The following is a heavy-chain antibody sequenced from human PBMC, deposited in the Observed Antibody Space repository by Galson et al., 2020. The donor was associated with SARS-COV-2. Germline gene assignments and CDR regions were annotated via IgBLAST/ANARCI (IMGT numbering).Heavy chain of an antibody. Sequence: SETLSLTCTVSGGSVSSGSYFWSWIRQPPGRGLEFIGYVYSNGGTQYNPSLNSRVTMSVDTPKNQVSLTLTSVTAADTAVYYCARGSVFGVVIIDSWGQGILVTVSS. D-gene: IGHD3-3*01. CDR3: ARGSVFGVVIIDS. CDR2: VYSNGGT. V-gene: IGHV4-61*01. J-gene: IGHJ4*02. CDR1: GGSVSSGSYF.